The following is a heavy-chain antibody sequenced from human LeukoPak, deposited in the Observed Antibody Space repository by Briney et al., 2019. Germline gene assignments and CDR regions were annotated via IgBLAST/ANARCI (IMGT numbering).Heavy chain of an antibody. J-gene: IGHJ4*02. D-gene: IGHD6-19*01. CDR2: IIPIFGTA. CDR3: ARDGTKRGESGWFDY. Sequence: SVKVSCKASGGTFSSYAISWVRQAPGQGLEWMGGIIPIFGTANYAQKFQGRVTITADESTSTAYMELSSLRSEDTAVYYCARDGTKRGESGWFDYWGQGTLVTVSP. V-gene: IGHV1-69*13. CDR1: GGTFSSYA.